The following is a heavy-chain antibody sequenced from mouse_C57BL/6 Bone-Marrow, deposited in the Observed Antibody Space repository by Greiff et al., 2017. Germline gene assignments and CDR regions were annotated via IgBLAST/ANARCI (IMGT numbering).Heavy chain of an antibody. CDR3: ALQVLLLGFAY. CDR1: GFTFTDYY. CDR2: VYPFNGGT. V-gene: IGHV1-36*01. J-gene: IGHJ3*01. Sequence: EVQVVESGPVLVKPGPSVKISCKASGFTFTDYYMHWVKQSHGKSLEWIGLVYPFNGGTSYNQKFKGKATLTVDTSSSTAYMELNSLTSEASAVYYCALQVLLLGFAYWGQGTLVTVSA. D-gene: IGHD1-1*01.